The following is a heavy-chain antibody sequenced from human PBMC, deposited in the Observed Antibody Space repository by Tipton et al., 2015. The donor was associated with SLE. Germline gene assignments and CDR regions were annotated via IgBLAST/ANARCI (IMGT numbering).Heavy chain of an antibody. CDR3: ARQRYSEWSANWFDS. Sequence: LRLSCTVSGDSMTSSSDYWGWSRQSPGKGLEWIGSVHYGGSTYNNLSLKSRLTISVDTSMNQFSLRLKFVSVADTAVYYCARQRYSEWSANWFDSWGQGTLVIVSS. CDR1: GDSMTSSSDY. D-gene: IGHD3-3*01. J-gene: IGHJ5*01. V-gene: IGHV4-39*01. CDR2: VHYGGST.